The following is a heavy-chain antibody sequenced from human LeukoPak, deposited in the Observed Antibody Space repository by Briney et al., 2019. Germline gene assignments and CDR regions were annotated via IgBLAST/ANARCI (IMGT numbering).Heavy chain of an antibody. CDR2: ISSSSSYI. D-gene: IGHD3-10*01. CDR1: GFTFSSYE. Sequence: GGSLRLSCAASGFTFSSYEMNWVRQAPGKGLEWVSYISSSSSYIYYADSVKGRFTISRDNAKNSLYLQMNSLRAEDTAVYYCARATTYSGVYMDVWGKGATVTVSS. J-gene: IGHJ6*03. CDR3: ARATTYSGVYMDV. V-gene: IGHV3-21*05.